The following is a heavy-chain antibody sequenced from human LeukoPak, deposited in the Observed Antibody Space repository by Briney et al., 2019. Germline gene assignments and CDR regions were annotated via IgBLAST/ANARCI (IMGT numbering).Heavy chain of an antibody. Sequence: ASVTVSCKASGYTFTDYYMHWVRQAPGQGLEWMGWINPNSGDTNYAQKFQGRVTMTRDTSISTAYMELSRLTSDDTAVYYCAKSCIPGSGGYYPYYYGMDVWGQGTTVSVSS. CDR3: AKSCIPGSGGYYPYYYGMDV. D-gene: IGHD3-10*01. V-gene: IGHV1-2*02. CDR1: GYTFTDYY. J-gene: IGHJ6*02. CDR2: INPNSGDT.